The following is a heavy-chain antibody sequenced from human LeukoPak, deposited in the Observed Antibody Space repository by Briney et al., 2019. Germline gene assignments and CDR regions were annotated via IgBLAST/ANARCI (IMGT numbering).Heavy chain of an antibody. Sequence: ASVKVSCKASGYTFTSYDINWVRQATGQGLEWMGWMNPNSGNTGYAQKFQGRVSMTSNTSISTAYMELSSLRSEDTAVYYCATIAVAGNAAVDYWGQGTLVTVSS. J-gene: IGHJ4*02. CDR3: ATIAVAGNAAVDY. V-gene: IGHV1-8*01. CDR2: MNPNSGNT. D-gene: IGHD6-19*01. CDR1: GYTFTSYD.